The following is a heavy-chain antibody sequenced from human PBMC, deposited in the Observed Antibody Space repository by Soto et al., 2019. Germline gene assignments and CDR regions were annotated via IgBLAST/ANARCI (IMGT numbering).Heavy chain of an antibody. J-gene: IGHJ5*02. D-gene: IGHD4-17*01. V-gene: IGHV4-34*01. CDR2: INHSATT. CDR3: ARENPPWAAIPVRKLKTTWWFVP. Sequence: SVTLSLPCAVDGGSFYVPSRSWIRQPRGRDLRWCPRINHSATTHCSPSLASRVSMSVDSSKNQCSLKLNYVSAADTAVYYCARENPPWAAIPVRKLKTTWWFVPWRQGTLVTVSS. CDR1: GGSFYVPS.